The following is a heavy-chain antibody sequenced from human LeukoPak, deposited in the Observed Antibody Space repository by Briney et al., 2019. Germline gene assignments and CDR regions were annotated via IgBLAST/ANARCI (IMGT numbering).Heavy chain of an antibody. D-gene: IGHD3-10*01. V-gene: IGHV3-23*01. CDR2: ISGSGGTA. CDR3: AKESGSYDV. J-gene: IGHJ6*02. Sequence: GGSLRLSCAASGFTFSSYAMAWIRQAPGKGLEWVSSISGSGGTAHYADSVKGRFTISRDNSKNTVYVQMNSLRVEDTAAYYCAKESGSYDVWGQGTTVTVSS. CDR1: GFTFSSYA.